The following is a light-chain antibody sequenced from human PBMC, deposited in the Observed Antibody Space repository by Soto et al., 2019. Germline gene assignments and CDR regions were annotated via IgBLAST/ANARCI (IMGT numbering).Light chain of an antibody. Sequence: SYELTQPPSVSVSPGQTASITCSGDKLGDKYGCWFQQKPGQSPVLVIYQGSKRPSGIPERFSGSGSGNTATLTISGTQAMDEADYYCQAWDSSTVVFGGGTQLTVL. J-gene: IGLJ2*01. V-gene: IGLV3-1*01. CDR2: QGS. CDR1: KLGDKY. CDR3: QAWDSSTVV.